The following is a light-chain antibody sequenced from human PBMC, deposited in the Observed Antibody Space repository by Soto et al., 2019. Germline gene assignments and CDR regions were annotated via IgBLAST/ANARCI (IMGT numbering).Light chain of an antibody. J-gene: IGLJ1*01. CDR2: EVS. CDR1: SSDVGKYDY. Sequence: QSVLTQPPSASGSPGQSVTISCTGTSSDVGKYDYVSWFQHHPGKAPKLIIYEVSKRPSGVPDRFSGSKSGNTASLTVSGLQAEDEADYYCSSYAGSNNYVFGTGTKVTVL. V-gene: IGLV2-8*01. CDR3: SSYAGSNNYV.